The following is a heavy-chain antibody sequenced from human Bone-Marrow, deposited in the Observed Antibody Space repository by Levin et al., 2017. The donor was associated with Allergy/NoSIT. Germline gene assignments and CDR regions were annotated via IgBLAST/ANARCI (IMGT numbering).Heavy chain of an antibody. D-gene: IGHD5-24*01. CDR3: AKDMGHGYNYARNLYYYYYYGMDG. CDR2: ISWNSGSI. J-gene: IGHJ6*02. CDR1: GFTFDDYA. Sequence: GGSLRLSCAASGFTFDDYAMHWVRQAPGKGLEWVSGISWNSGSIGYADSVKGRFTISRDNAKNSLYLQMNSLRAEDTALYYCAKDMGHGYNYARNLYYYYYYGMDGWGQGTTVTVSS. V-gene: IGHV3-9*01.